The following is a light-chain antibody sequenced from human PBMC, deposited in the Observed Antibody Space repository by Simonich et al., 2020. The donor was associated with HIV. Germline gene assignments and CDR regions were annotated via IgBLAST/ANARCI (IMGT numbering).Light chain of an antibody. CDR3: QSYDTSTRV. CDR2: ENN. CDR1: SGSIASNY. J-gene: IGLJ3*02. V-gene: IGLV6-57*01. Sequence: NFMLTQPHSVSESPGKTVTISCTRSSGSIASNYVQWYQQRPGSSPTTVIYENNQRPSGGPDRFSGSIDSSSNSASLTSSGLKTEDEADYYCQSYDTSTRVFGGGTKLTVL.